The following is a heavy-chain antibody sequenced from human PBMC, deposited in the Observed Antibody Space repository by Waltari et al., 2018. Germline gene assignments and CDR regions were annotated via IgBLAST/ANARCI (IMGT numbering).Heavy chain of an antibody. CDR3: ARGPTGVVITY. CDR1: GFTVSSNY. V-gene: IGHV3-53*02. J-gene: IGHJ4*02. CDR2: FSSGGNT. Sequence: EVQLVETGGGLIQPGGSLRLSCAASGFTVSSNYMSWVRRAPGKGLEWGAFFSSGGNTYYPNSVKGRFTISRDNSKNTRYLQMNSLRAEDTAVYYCARGPTGVVITYWGQGTLVTVSS. D-gene: IGHD3-3*01.